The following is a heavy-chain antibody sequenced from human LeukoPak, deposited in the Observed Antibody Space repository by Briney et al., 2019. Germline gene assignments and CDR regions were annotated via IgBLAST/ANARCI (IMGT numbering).Heavy chain of an antibody. V-gene: IGHV4-61*02. Sequence: SQTLSLTCTVSGGSISCGTYYWSWIRQPAGKGLEWIGRFYTSGSTNYNPSLKSRVTISVDTSKNQFSLKLSSVTAADTAVYYCARGPYAWGYIDYWGQGTLVTVSS. CDR2: FYTSGST. J-gene: IGHJ4*02. D-gene: IGHD7-27*01. CDR1: GGSISCGTYY. CDR3: ARGPYAWGYIDY.